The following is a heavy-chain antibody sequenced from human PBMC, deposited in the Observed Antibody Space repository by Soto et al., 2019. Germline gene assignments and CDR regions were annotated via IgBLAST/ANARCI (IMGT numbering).Heavy chain of an antibody. D-gene: IGHD5-12*01. J-gene: IGHJ6*02. V-gene: IGHV1-2*04. CDR3: ARVKRGYSGYDANYYYYGMDV. CDR1: GYTFTGYY. CDR2: INPNSGGT. Sequence: EASVKVSCKASGYTFTGYYMHWVRQAPGQGLEWMGWINPNSGGTNYAQKFQGWVTMTRDTSISTAYMELSRLRSDDTAVYYCARVKRGYSGYDANYYYYGMDVWGQGTTVTVSS.